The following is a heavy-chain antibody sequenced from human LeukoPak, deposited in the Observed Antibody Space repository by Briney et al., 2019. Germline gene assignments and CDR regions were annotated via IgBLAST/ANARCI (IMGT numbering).Heavy chain of an antibody. CDR3: ARTPPDYDFWSLDY. D-gene: IGHD3-3*01. Sequence: AASVKVSCKASGHTFTGYYMHWVRQAPGQGLEWMGWINPNSGGTNYAQKFQGRVTMTRDTSISTAYMELSRLRSDDTAVYYSARTPPDYDFWSLDYWGQGTLVTVSS. V-gene: IGHV1-2*02. J-gene: IGHJ4*02. CDR2: INPNSGGT. CDR1: GHTFTGYY.